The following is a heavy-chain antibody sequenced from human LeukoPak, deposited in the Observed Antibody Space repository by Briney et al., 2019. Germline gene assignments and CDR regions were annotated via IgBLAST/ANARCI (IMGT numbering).Heavy chain of an antibody. Sequence: GGSLRLSCAASGFTFSSYSMNWVRQAPGKGLEWVSSISSSSYIYYADSVKGRFTISRDNAKNSLYLQMNSLRAEDTAVYYCARAVNPPAYFVFMDVWGKGTTVTVSS. CDR2: ISSSSYI. CDR1: GFTFSSYS. J-gene: IGHJ6*04. D-gene: IGHD2/OR15-2a*01. V-gene: IGHV3-21*01. CDR3: ARAVNPPAYFVFMDV.